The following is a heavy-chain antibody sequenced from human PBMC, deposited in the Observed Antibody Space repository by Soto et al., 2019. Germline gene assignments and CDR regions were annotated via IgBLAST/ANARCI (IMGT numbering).Heavy chain of an antibody. J-gene: IGHJ6*03. CDR2: VTGNGGNT. Sequence: EVQLLESGGGLVQPEGSLRLSCAASEFTFSSYAMTWVRQVPGQGLEWVATVTGNGGNTYYADSVKGRFTISRDNSKNTLYLQMNSLRAEDTAVYYCAKHGGVSYYYYMDVWGKGTMVTVSS. D-gene: IGHD3-16*01. CDR1: EFTFSSYA. CDR3: AKHGGVSYYYYMDV. V-gene: IGHV3-23*01.